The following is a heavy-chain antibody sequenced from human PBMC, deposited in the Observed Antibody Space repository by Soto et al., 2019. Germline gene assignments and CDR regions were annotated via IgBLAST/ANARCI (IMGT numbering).Heavy chain of an antibody. Sequence: QPGGSLRLSCAASGFTVSSKYMNWVRQAPGKGLEWVSIIWSAGLTHYADSVRGRFTISRDISKNILFLQMNNLRAEDSAIYYCARELPPDLWGQGTLVTVSS. CDR2: IWSAGLT. D-gene: IGHD2-15*01. CDR3: ARELPPDL. CDR1: GFTVSSKY. V-gene: IGHV3-53*01. J-gene: IGHJ5*02.